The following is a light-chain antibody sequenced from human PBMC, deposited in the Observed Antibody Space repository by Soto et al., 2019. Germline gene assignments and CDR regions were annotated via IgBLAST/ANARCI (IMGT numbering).Light chain of an antibody. CDR3: SSYTSSSTLRV. V-gene: IGLV2-14*01. J-gene: IGLJ1*01. CDR2: EVS. Sequence: QSALTQPASVSGSPGQSITISCTGTSSDVGGYNYVSWYQQHPGKAPKLMIYEVSNRPTGASNRSAASKSGNTASLTISALQDEDEADYYCSSYTSSSTLRVFGPVTKLTVL. CDR1: SSDVGGYNY.